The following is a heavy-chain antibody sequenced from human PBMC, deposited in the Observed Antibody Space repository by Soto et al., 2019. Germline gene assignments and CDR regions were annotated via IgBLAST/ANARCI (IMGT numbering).Heavy chain of an antibody. J-gene: IGHJ4*02. CDR2: ISYDGSNK. CDR1: GFTFSSYA. CDR3: ARDGQACYDSSGYYY. D-gene: IGHD3-22*01. Sequence: GGSLRLSCAASGFTFSSYAMHWVRQAPGKGLEWVAVISYDGSNKYYADSVKGRFTISRDNSKNTLYLQMNSLRAEDTAVYYCARDGQACYDSSGYYYWGQGTLVTVSS. V-gene: IGHV3-30-3*01.